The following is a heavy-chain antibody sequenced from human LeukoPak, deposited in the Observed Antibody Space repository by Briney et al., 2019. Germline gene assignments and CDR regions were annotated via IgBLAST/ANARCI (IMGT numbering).Heavy chain of an antibody. CDR2: ISYDGTDK. Sequence: QSGGSLRLSCAASGFTFSIYTIHWVRQAPGKGLEWVAVISYDGTDKYYADSVKGRFTISRDNSKNTLYLQMNSLRAEDTAVYYCARGYSSSWFYAHFDYWGQGTLVTVSS. V-gene: IGHV3-30-3*01. D-gene: IGHD6-13*01. J-gene: IGHJ4*02. CDR3: ARGYSSSWFYAHFDY. CDR1: GFTFSIYT.